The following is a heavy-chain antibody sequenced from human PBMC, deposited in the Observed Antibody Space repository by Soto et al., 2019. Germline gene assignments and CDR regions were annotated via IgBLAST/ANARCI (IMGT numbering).Heavy chain of an antibody. D-gene: IGHD2-2*01. J-gene: IGHJ4*02. V-gene: IGHV1-46*01. CDR3: AKGDRNQTDGFDD. Sequence: GASVKVSCKASGYTFTSYYMHWVRQAPGQGLEWMGIINPSGGSTSYAQKFQGRVTMTRDTSTSTVYMELSSLRAEDTAVYYCAKGDRNQTDGFDDWGQGSPVTVSS. CDR1: GYTFTSYY. CDR2: INPSGGST.